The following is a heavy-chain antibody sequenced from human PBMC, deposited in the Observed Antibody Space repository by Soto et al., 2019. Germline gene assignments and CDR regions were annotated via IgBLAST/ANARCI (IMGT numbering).Heavy chain of an antibody. CDR1: GYSFTKYH. D-gene: IGHD1-1*01. Sequence: ASVKVSCKASGYSFTKYHMHWVRQAPGQGLEWTGWINPGSGVTNQAQKFQGRVTTTRDTSITTTYMELNSLTSDDTAVYYCARVAGHKNARFDTWGQGALVTVS. CDR3: ARVAGHKNARFDT. CDR2: INPGSGVT. V-gene: IGHV1-2*02. J-gene: IGHJ4*02.